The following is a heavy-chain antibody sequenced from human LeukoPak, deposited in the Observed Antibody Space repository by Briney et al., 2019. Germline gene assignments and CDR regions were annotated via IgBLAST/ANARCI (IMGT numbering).Heavy chain of an antibody. CDR3: ARAGGAAAHPPYYGMDV. V-gene: IGHV1-2*04. D-gene: IGHD6-13*01. J-gene: IGHJ6*02. CDR1: GYTFTGYY. Sequence: ASVKVSCKASGYTFTGYYMHWVRQAPGQGLEWMGWLNPNSGGTNYAQKFQGWVTMTRDTSISTAYMELSRLRSDDTAVYYCARAGGAAAHPPYYGMDVWGQGTTVTVSS. CDR2: LNPNSGGT.